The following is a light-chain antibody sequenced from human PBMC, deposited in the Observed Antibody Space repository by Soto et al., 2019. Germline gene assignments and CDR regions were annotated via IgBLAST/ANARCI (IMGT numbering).Light chain of an antibody. CDR2: EVS. Sequence: QSALTQPASVSGSPGQSNTISCTGTSSDVGGYNYVSWFQHHPGKAPKLIIYEVSYRPSGVSNRFSGSKSGDTASLTISGLQAEDEADYYCSSFTNTITRYAFGTGTKLTVL. V-gene: IGLV2-14*01. J-gene: IGLJ1*01. CDR3: SSFTNTITRYA. CDR1: SSDVGGYNY.